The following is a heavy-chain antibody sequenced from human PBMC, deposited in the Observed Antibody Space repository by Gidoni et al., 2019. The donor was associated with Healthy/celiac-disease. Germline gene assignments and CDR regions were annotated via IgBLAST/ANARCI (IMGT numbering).Heavy chain of an antibody. V-gene: IGHV4-34*01. CDR3: ARGRVRFGRPTLFDI. CDR2: INHSGST. D-gene: IGHD3-3*01. Sequence: QVQLQQWGAGLLKPSETLSLTCAVYGGSFSGYYWSWIRQPPGKGLEWIGEINHSGSTNYNPSLKSRVTISVDTSKNQFSLKLSSVTAADTAVYYCARGRVRFGRPTLFDIWGQGTMVTVSS. CDR1: GGSFSGYY. J-gene: IGHJ3*02.